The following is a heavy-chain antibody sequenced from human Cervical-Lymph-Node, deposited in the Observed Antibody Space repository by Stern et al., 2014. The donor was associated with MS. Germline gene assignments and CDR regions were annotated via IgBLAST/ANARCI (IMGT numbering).Heavy chain of an antibody. J-gene: IGHJ6*02. D-gene: IGHD2-2*01. CDR2: IIPIFCSA. Sequence: QVQLVQSGAEVKKPGSSVKVSCKVSGGTFNTYAFTWVRQAPGQGPEWMGGIIPIFCSANYAQKFQGRVTIAADESTSTTYMEVSSLRSEDTAVYYCARVTVVEPVAVGYMDVWGQGTTVTVSS. V-gene: IGHV1-69*12. CDR1: GGTFNTYA. CDR3: ARVTVVEPVAVGYMDV.